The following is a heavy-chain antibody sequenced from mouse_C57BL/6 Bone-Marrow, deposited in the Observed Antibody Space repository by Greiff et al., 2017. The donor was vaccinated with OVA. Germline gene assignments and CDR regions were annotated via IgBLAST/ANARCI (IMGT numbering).Heavy chain of an antibody. CDR1: GYTFTSYG. J-gene: IGHJ3*01. CDR2: IYPRSGNT. CDR3: ARAEYYGSSPFAY. V-gene: IGHV1-81*01. Sequence: QVQLKESGAELARPGASVKLSCKASGYTFTSYGISWVKQRTGQGLEWIGEIYPRSGNTYYNEKFKGKATLTADKSSSTAYMELRSLTSEDSAVDFCARAEYYGSSPFAYWGQGTLVTVSA. D-gene: IGHD1-1*01.